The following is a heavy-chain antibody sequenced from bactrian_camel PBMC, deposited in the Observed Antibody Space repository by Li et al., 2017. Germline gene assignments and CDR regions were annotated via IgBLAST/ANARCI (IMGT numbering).Heavy chain of an antibody. CDR2: IETDATT. D-gene: IGHD4*01. Sequence: QVQLVESGGGSVQAGGSLRLACTYTYPSHCMAWFRQAPGKEREAVAGIETDATTTYADSVKGRFTISRDNAKRTLFLQMDSLKPEDTAMYYCATPEGLMREGTIFFASCRFGNWGQGTQVTVS. J-gene: IGHJ4*01. V-gene: IGHV3S53*01. CDR3: ATPEGLMREGTIFFASCRFGN. CDR1: YPSHC.